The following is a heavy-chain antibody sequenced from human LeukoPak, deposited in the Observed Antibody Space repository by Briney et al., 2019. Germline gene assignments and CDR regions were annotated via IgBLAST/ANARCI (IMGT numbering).Heavy chain of an antibody. V-gene: IGHV4-39*07. D-gene: IGHD3-16*01. CDR1: GGSISSSSYY. CDR3: ARRGNDAFDF. J-gene: IGHJ3*01. Sequence: PSETLSLTCTVSGGSISSSSYYWGWIRQPPGKGLEWIGSIYYSGSTFYNPSLKSRVTISVDTSKNQFSLNLNSVTAADTAVYYCARRGNDAFDFWGQGTMVTVSS. CDR2: IYYSGST.